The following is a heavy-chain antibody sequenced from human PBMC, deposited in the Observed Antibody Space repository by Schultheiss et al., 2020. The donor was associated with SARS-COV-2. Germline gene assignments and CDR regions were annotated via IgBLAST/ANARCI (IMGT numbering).Heavy chain of an antibody. V-gene: IGHV4-34*01. CDR1: GGSFSGYY. J-gene: IGHJ6*03. Sequence: SETLSLTCAVYGGSFSGYYWSWIRQPPGKGLEWIGYIYHSGSTKYNPSLKSRVTISADTSKNQFSLKLTSVTAADTAVYYCARQNYYYYYMDVWGKGTTVTVSS. CDR3: ARQNYYYYYMDV. CDR2: IYHSGST.